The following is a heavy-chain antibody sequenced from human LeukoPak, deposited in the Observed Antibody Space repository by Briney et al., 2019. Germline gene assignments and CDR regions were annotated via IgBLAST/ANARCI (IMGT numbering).Heavy chain of an antibody. D-gene: IGHD3-3*01. CDR2: MNPNSGNT. V-gene: IGHV1-8*03. CDR1: GYTFTSYD. Sequence: ASVNVSCKASGYTFTSYDINWVRQAPGQGLEWMGWMNPNSGNTGYAQKFQGRVTITRNTSISTAYMELSSLRSEDTAVYYCARAGYYDFWSGYSTYNWFDPWGQGTLVTVSS. J-gene: IGHJ5*02. CDR3: ARAGYYDFWSGYSTYNWFDP.